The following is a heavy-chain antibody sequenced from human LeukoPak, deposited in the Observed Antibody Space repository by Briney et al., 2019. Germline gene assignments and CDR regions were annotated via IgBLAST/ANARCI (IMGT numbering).Heavy chain of an antibody. D-gene: IGHD5-24*01. CDR3: ARATRNGYDY. J-gene: IGHJ4*01. CDR1: GFTFNIYG. V-gene: IGHV3-48*04. Sequence: GGSLRLSCEASGFTFNIYGMNWVRQAPGKGPEWVSYIGSRGVTTHYADSVKGRFTVSRDDAQNALYLQMNSLRRDDTAVYYCARATRNGYDYWGHGTRVTVSS. CDR2: IGSRGVTT.